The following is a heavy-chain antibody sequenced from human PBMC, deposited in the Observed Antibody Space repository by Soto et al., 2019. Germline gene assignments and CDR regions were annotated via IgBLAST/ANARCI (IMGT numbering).Heavy chain of an antibody. CDR1: GGSISSYY. CDR2: IYYSGST. J-gene: IGHJ4*02. CDR3: VTVKYSRSWYVYYFDY. V-gene: IGHV4-59*12. D-gene: IGHD6-13*01. Sequence: QVQLQESGPGLVKPSETLSLTCTVSGGSISSYYWSWIRQPPGKGLEWIGYIYYSGSTNYNPSLKSRVTISVDTCKNQFSLKLSSVTAADTAVYYCVTVKYSRSWYVYYFDYWGQGTLVTVSS.